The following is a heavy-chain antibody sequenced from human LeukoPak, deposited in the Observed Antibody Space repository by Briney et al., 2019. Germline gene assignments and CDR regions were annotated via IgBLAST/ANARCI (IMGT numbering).Heavy chain of an antibody. J-gene: IGHJ4*02. V-gene: IGHV4-4*07. Sequence: SETLSLTCTVSGGSISSYYWSWIRQPAGKGLEWIGRIYTSGSTNYNPSLRSRVTFSVDTSASQLSLRLSSVSAADTAIYYCARYDSSGYSLELWGPGTLVTVSS. D-gene: IGHD3-22*01. CDR1: GGSISSYY. CDR3: ARYDSSGYSLEL. CDR2: IYTSGST.